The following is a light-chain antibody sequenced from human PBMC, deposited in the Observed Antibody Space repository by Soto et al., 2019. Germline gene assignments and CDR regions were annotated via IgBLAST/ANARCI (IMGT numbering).Light chain of an antibody. Sequence: QSALTQPASVSGSPGQSITISCTGTSSDVGGYNYVSWYQQHPGKAPKLMIYDVSNRPSGVSSRCSGSRSGNTASLNISGLQAEDEADYYGSSYTSSSTRVFGGGTKVNVL. V-gene: IGLV2-14*01. CDR2: DVS. J-gene: IGLJ2*01. CDR3: SSYTSSSTRV. CDR1: SSDVGGYNY.